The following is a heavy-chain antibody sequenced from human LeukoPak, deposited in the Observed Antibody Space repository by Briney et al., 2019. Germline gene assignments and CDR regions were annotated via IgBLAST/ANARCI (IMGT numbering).Heavy chain of an antibody. V-gene: IGHV3-23*01. CDR3: ATPSSHYYDSSGAPTDAFDI. D-gene: IGHD3-22*01. Sequence: GGSLRLSCAASGFTFSSYAMSWVRQAPGKGLEWVSAISGSGGSTYYADSVKGRFTISRDNSKNTLYLQMNSLRAEDTAVYYCATPSSHYYDSSGAPTDAFDIWGQGTMVTVSS. J-gene: IGHJ3*02. CDR1: GFTFSSYA. CDR2: ISGSGGST.